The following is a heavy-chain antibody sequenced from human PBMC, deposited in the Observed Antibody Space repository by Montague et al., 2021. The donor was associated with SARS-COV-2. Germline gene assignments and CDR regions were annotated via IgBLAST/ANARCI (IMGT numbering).Heavy chain of an antibody. D-gene: IGHD3-10*01. CDR1: GGSITSYY. CDR3: ARGDGHYCGSGTYPYY. Sequence: SETLSLTCTVSGGSITSYYWSWIRQPPGKGLEYIGYIYYSGSTNYNPSLKSRVTMSVDTSKNQFSLKLSSVTAADTAVYYCARGDGHYCGSGTYPYYWGQGTLVTGSS. J-gene: IGHJ4*02. V-gene: IGHV4-59*01. CDR2: IYYSGST.